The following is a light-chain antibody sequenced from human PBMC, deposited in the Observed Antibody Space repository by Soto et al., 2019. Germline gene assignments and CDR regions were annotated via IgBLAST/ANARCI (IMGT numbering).Light chain of an antibody. V-gene: IGKV1-5*01. Sequence: DIQMTQSPSTLSVSVGDRVTITCRASQSISSWLAWYQQKPGKAPKLLIYDASSLESGDPSRFSGSGSGTEFTLTISSLQPDDFATYYCQQYNSYSGTFGQGTKVDIK. CDR1: QSISSW. J-gene: IGKJ1*01. CDR2: DAS. CDR3: QQYNSYSGT.